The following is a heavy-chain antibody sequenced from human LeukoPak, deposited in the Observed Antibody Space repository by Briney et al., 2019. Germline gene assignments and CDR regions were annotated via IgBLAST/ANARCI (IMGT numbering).Heavy chain of an antibody. CDR3: ALIPYYYDSSGYYLHDAFDI. J-gene: IGHJ3*02. D-gene: IGHD3-22*01. CDR1: GYTFTSYD. CDR2: MNPNSGNT. V-gene: IGHV1-8*03. Sequence: ASVKVSCKASGYTFTSYDINWVRQATGQGLEWMGWMNPNSGNTGYAQKFQGRVTITRNTSISTAYMELSSLRSEDTAVYYCALIPYYYDSSGYYLHDAFDIWGQGTMVTVSS.